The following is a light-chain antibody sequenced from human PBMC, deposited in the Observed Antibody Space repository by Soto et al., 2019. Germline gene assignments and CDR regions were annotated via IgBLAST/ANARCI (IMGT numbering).Light chain of an antibody. CDR3: QQYNSYSGT. Sequence: DIQMTQSPSTLCASVDNRVTIPCWGIQSISSWLAWYQQKPGKAPKLLIYKASSLESGVPSRFSGSGSGTEFTLTISSLQPDDFATYYCQQYNSYSGTFGQGTKVDIK. CDR1: QSISSW. V-gene: IGKV1-5*03. J-gene: IGKJ1*01. CDR2: KAS.